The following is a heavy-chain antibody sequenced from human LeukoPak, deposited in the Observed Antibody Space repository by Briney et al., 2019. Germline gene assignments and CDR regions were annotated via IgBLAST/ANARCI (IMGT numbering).Heavy chain of an antibody. CDR1: GGSVSSGSYY. D-gene: IGHD1-14*01. CDR2: IYTSGTT. CDR3: ATSEGY. Sequence: SETLSLTCTVSGGSVSSGSYYWSWTRQPAGQGLEWIGRIYTSGTTNYNPSLKSRVTMSVDTSKNQFSLKLSSVTAADTAVYYCATSEGYWGQGTLVTVSS. V-gene: IGHV4-61*02. J-gene: IGHJ4*02.